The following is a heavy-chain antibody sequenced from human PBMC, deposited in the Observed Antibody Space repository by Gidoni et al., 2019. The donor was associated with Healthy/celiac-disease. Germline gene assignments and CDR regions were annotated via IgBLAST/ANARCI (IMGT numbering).Heavy chain of an antibody. CDR2: FYYSGST. J-gene: IGHJ4*02. Sequence: QLQLQESGPGLVKPSQTLSLTCTVSGGSLSSGGYYWSWIRQHPGKGLEWIGSFYYSGSTYYNPSLKSRVTISVDTSKNQFSLKLSSVTAADTAVYYCARKDSSGYYVDYWGQGTLVTVSS. D-gene: IGHD3-22*01. CDR3: ARKDSSGYYVDY. V-gene: IGHV4-31*03. CDR1: GGSLSSGGYY.